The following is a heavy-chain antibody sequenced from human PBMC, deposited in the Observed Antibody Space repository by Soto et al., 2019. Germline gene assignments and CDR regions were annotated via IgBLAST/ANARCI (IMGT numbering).Heavy chain of an antibody. J-gene: IGHJ5*02. CDR3: ARDIADIVATITSWFDP. CDR2: ISAYNGNT. CDR1: GYTFTSYG. V-gene: IGHV1-18*04. Sequence: ASVKVYCRASGYTFTSYGISWVRQAPGQVLEWMGWISAYNGNTNYAQKLQGRVTMTTDTSTSTAYMELRSLRSDDTAVYYCARDIADIVATITSWFDPWGQGTLVTVSS. D-gene: IGHD5-12*01.